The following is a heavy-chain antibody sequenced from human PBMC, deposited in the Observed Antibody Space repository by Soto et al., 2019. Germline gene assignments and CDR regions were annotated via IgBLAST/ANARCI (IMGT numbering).Heavy chain of an antibody. V-gene: IGHV1-2*04. Sequence: GASVKVSCKASGYTFTGYYMHWVRQAPGQGLEWMGWINPNSGGTNYAQKFQGWVTMTRDTSISTAYMELSRLRSDDTAVYHCARESLGYCSGGSCYSDYWGQGTLVTVSS. J-gene: IGHJ4*02. CDR1: GYTFTGYY. CDR3: ARESLGYCSGGSCYSDY. CDR2: INPNSGGT. D-gene: IGHD2-15*01.